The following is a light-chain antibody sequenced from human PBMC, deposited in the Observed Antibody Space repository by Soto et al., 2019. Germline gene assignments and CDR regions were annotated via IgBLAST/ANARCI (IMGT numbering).Light chain of an antibody. CDR1: SGDVGGYNY. Sequence: QSALTQPASVSGSPGQSITISCTGTSGDVGGYNYVSWYQHHPGKAPKLMIFDVSNRPSGVSNRFSGSKSGNTASLTISGLQAEDEADYYCSSYTSTSTLVVFGGGTKVTVL. V-gene: IGLV2-14*03. CDR3: SSYTSTSTLVV. J-gene: IGLJ2*01. CDR2: DVS.